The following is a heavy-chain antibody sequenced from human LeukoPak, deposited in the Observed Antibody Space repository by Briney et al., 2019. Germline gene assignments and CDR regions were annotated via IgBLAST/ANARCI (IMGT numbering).Heavy chain of an antibody. D-gene: IGHD2-2*01. CDR2: VNHSGST. CDR3: ARGPAETGYCSSTSCYGEDYFDY. CDR1: GGSFSGYY. V-gene: IGHV4-34*01. J-gene: IGHJ4*02. Sequence: PSETLSLTCAVYGGSFSGYYWSWIRQPPGKGLEWIGEVNHSGSTNYNPSLKSRVTISVDTSKNQFSLKLSSVTAADTAVYYCARGPAETGYCSSTSCYGEDYFDYWGQGTLVTVSS.